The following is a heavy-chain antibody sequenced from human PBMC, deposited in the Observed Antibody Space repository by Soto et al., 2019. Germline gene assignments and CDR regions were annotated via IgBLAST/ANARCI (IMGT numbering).Heavy chain of an antibody. CDR1: GFTFSSYA. D-gene: IGHD6-19*01. CDR2: ISGSGGTT. CDR3: AKTSNGWFSDFDI. J-gene: IGHJ3*02. Sequence: EVQLLESGGGLVQPGGSLRLSCAASGFTFSSYAMSWVRQAPGKGLEWVSAISGSGGTTYYADSVKGRFTFSRDNSKNALYLQMNSLRAEDTAVYYCAKTSNGWFSDFDIWGQGTMVTVSS. V-gene: IGHV3-23*01.